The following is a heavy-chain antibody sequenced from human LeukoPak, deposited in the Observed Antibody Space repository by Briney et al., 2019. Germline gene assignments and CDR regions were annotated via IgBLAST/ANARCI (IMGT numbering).Heavy chain of an antibody. Sequence: GGSLRLSCAASGFTFSNYEMNWVRQAPGKGLEWLSYISGSGSTLFYADSVKGRFTISRDNARNSLYLQMNSLRAEDTAVYFCARDDNYYDSSGSDCWGQGTLVTVSS. J-gene: IGHJ4*02. D-gene: IGHD3-22*01. CDR1: GFTFSNYE. V-gene: IGHV3-48*03. CDR2: ISGSGSTL. CDR3: ARDDNYYDSSGSDC.